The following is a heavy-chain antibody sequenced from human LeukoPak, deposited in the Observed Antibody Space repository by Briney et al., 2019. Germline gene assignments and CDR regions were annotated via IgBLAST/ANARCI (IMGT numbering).Heavy chain of an antibody. V-gene: IGHV3-7*01. CDR1: GFSYSIYW. CDR2: IKQDGSEK. D-gene: IGHD1-14*01. Sequence: GGSLRLSCTASGFSYSIYWMSWVRQAPGKGLEWVANIKQDGSEKNSVDSVEGRFTLSRDNAKNSFYLQMNSLRAEDTAVYYCVRQHNDGTSDSWGQGTLVTVSS. CDR3: VRQHNDGTSDS. J-gene: IGHJ4*02.